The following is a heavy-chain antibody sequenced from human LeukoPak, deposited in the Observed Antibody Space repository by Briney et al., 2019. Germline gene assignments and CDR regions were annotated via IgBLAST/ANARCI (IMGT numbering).Heavy chain of an antibody. CDR3: AKSELDSSGMDGAFDI. CDR2: ISSSSSYI. D-gene: IGHD3-22*01. V-gene: IGHV3-21*01. J-gene: IGHJ3*02. Sequence: GGSLRLSCAASGFTFSSYSMNWVRQAPGKGLEWVSSISSSSSYIYYADSVKGRYTISRDNSKNTLYLQMNSLRAEDTAVYYCAKSELDSSGMDGAFDIWGQGTMVTVSS. CDR1: GFTFSSYS.